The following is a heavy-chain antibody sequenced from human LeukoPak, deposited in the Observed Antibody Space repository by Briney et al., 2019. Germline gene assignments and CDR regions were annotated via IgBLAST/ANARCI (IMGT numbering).Heavy chain of an antibody. D-gene: IGHD5-12*01. CDR2: ISGSGTNT. CDR3: ARARGYGGYDGFDY. CDR1: GFTLSNYA. Sequence: GGSLRLSCAASGFTLSNYAMNWVRQAPGKGLEWVSSISGSGTNTYYADSVKGRLTISRDTSKNTLYLQMNSLRAEDMAVYYCARARGYGGYDGFDYWGQGTLVTVSS. V-gene: IGHV3-23*01. J-gene: IGHJ4*02.